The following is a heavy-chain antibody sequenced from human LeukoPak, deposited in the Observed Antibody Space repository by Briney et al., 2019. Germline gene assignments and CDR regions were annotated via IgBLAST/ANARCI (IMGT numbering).Heavy chain of an antibody. CDR3: ARHCCSGPAKRVFDI. J-gene: IGHJ3*02. CDR1: GVSIISSDYH. CDR2: ISYSGNT. V-gene: IGHV4-39*01. D-gene: IGHD2-15*01. Sequence: SETLSLTCTVSGVSIISSDYHWGWVRQPPGKGLEWIGTISYSGNTDYNPSLRSRVTISVDTSNNQFSLRLGSVTAADTAVYHCARHCCSGPAKRVFDIWGQGTMVTVSS.